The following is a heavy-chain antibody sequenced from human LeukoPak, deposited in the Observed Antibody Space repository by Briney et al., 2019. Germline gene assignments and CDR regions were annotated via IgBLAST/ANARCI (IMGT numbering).Heavy chain of an antibody. D-gene: IGHD4-17*01. V-gene: IGHV1-18*01. J-gene: IGHJ5*02. CDR2: ISGYNGDT. CDR3: ARSGDGNWFDP. Sequence: GASVKVSCKTSGYTFNTFGVGWVRQAPGQGLEWMGWISGYNGDTNFAEKLQGRVTVTTDTSTSTAYMELRSLRSDDTAVYYCARSGDGNWFDPWGQGTLLTVSS. CDR1: GYTFNTFG.